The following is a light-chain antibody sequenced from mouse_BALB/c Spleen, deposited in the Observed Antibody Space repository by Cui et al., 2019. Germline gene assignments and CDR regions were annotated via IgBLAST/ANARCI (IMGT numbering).Light chain of an antibody. Sequence: DIQMNQSPSSLSASLGDTLTITCHASQNINVWLSWYQQKPGNIPKLLIYKASKLHTGVPSRFSGSGSGTGFTLTISSLQPEDIATYYCQQGQSYPRTFGGGTKLEIK. CDR2: KAS. J-gene: IGKJ1*01. V-gene: IGKV13-85*01. CDR1: QNINVW. CDR3: QQGQSYPRT.